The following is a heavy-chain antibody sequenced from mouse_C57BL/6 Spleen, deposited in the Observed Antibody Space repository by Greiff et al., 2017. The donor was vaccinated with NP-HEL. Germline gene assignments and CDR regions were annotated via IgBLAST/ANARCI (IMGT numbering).Heavy chain of an antibody. Sequence: VKLVESGPGLVQPSQSLSITCTVSGFSLTSYGVHWVRQSPGKGLEWLGVIWRGGSTDYNAAFMSRLSITKDNPKGQIFSKMNSLQADDTAIYYCAKPYYEGAMDYWGQGTSVTVSS. CDR3: AKPYYEGAMDY. J-gene: IGHJ4*01. CDR1: GFSLTSYG. CDR2: IWRGGST. V-gene: IGHV2-5*01. D-gene: IGHD1-1*01.